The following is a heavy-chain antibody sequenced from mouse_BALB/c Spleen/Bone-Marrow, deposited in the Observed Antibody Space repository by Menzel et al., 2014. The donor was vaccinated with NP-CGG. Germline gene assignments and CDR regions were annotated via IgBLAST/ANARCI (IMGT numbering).Heavy chain of an antibody. CDR2: INPYNGGT. Sequence: EVHLHQSGPELVKPGASMKISCRASGYSFTGYTMNWVKQSHGKNLEWIGLINPYNGGTSYNQTFKGKATLTVDKSSSTAYMELLSLTSEDSAVYFCARLDYYGSSSYFYYWGQGTTRTVSS. CDR1: GYSFTGYT. D-gene: IGHD1-1*01. V-gene: IGHV1-26*01. J-gene: IGHJ2*01. CDR3: ARLDYYGSSSYFYY.